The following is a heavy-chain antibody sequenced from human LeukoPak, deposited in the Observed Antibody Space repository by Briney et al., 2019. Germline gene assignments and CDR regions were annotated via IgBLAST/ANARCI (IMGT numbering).Heavy chain of an antibody. Sequence: ASVKVSCKASGYTFTGFYIHWVRQAPGQGLEWMGWIIPNSGGTNYAQKFQGRVTMTRDSSISTAYMELSRLSSDDTAVYYCATARDILTTISVRGFDYWGQGTLVTVSS. J-gene: IGHJ4*02. CDR3: ATARDILTTISVRGFDY. CDR1: GYTFTGFY. CDR2: IIPNSGGT. V-gene: IGHV1-2*02. D-gene: IGHD5-12*01.